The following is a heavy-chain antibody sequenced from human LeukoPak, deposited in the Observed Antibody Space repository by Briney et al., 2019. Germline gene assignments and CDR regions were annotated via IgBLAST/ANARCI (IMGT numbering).Heavy chain of an antibody. CDR3: ARDGLFAMTN. D-gene: IGHD3/OR15-3a*01. CDR2: TYYRSKWYN. Sequence: QTLSLTCGISGDSVSSYSAAWNWIRQSPSRGLEWLGRTYYRSKWYNDYAVSVKSRISINPDTSKNQFSLQLNSVTTEDTAVYYCARDGLFAMTNWGQGTLVTVSS. CDR1: GDSVSSYSAA. J-gene: IGHJ4*02. V-gene: IGHV6-1*01.